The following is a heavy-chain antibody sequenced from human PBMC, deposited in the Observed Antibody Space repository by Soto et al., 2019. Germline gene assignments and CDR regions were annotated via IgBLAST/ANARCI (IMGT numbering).Heavy chain of an antibody. J-gene: IGHJ4*02. V-gene: IGHV1-18*04. Sequence: QVPLVQSGAEVKKPGASVKVSCEASGYSFFSYGISWVRQAPGRGLEWMGWISVYNGITNYAQNLQGRVTMTTDTFTSTAYMELRSLRSDDTAVYYCARAKDLEYSSSWGSFDYWGQGTLVTVSS. D-gene: IGHD6-13*01. CDR1: GYSFFSYG. CDR3: ARAKDLEYSSSWGSFDY. CDR2: ISVYNGIT.